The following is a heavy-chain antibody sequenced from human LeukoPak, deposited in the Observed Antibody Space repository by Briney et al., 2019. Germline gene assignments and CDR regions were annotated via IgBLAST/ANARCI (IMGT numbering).Heavy chain of an antibody. CDR3: ARGAYDSSGYYYYYYYMDV. V-gene: IGHV1-69*05. D-gene: IGHD3-22*01. CDR2: IIPIFGTA. Sequence: SVKVSCKASGGTFSSYAISWVRQAPGQGLEWMGGIIPIFGTANYAQKFQGRVTITTDESTSTAYMELSSLRSEDTAVYYCARGAYDSSGYYYYYYYMDVWGKGTTVTVSS. J-gene: IGHJ6*03. CDR1: GGTFSSYA.